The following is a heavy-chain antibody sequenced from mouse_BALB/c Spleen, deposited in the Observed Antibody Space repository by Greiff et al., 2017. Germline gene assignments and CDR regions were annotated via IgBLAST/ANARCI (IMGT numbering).Heavy chain of an antibody. V-gene: IGHV1-87*01. CDR1: GYTFTSYW. D-gene: IGHD1-1*01. CDR3: ARWDYGSRRAMDN. J-gene: IGHJ4*01. CDR2: IYPGDGDT. Sequence: QVQLKESGAELARPGASVKLSCKASGYTFTSYWMQWVKQRPGQGLEWIGAIYPGDGDTRYTQKFKGKATLTADKSSSTAYMQLSSLASEDSAVYYCARWDYGSRRAMDNWGQGTSVTVSS.